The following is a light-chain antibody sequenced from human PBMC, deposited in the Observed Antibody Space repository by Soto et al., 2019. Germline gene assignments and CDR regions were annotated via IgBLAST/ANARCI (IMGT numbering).Light chain of an antibody. V-gene: IGLV2-8*01. CDR3: TSYVGGNNLV. CDR1: SSDVGGYDY. CDR2: EVD. J-gene: IGLJ2*01. Sequence: QSVLTQPPSASGSPGQSVTISCTGTSSDVGGYDYVSWYQQHPGKAPKLMIYEVDKRPSGVPDRFSGSKSGNTASLTVSGLQAEDEAHYYCTSYVGGNNLVFGGGTKVTVL.